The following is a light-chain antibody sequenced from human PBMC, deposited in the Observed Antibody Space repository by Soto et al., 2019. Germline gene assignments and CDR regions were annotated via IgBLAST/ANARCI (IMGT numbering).Light chain of an antibody. Sequence: QSVLTQPRSVSGSPGQSVTISCTGTSSDVGGYNYVSWYQQHPGKAPKLMIYDVSKRPSGVPDRFSGSKSGNTASLTISGLQAEDEADYYCCSYAGIYPGFGGGTKLTVL. J-gene: IGLJ3*02. CDR1: SSDVGGYNY. CDR3: CSYAGIYPG. CDR2: DVS. V-gene: IGLV2-11*01.